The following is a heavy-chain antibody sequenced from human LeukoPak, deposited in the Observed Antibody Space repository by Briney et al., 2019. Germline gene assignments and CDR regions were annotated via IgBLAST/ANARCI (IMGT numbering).Heavy chain of an antibody. CDR1: GYTFTSYG. CDR2: ISAYNGNT. V-gene: IGHV1-18*01. D-gene: IGHD2-2*01. CDR3: ARDNGYIVVVPAAAADDAFDI. J-gene: IGHJ3*02. Sequence: ASVKVSCKASGYTFTSYGISWVRQAPGQGREWMGWISAYNGNTNYAQKLQGRVTMTTDTSTSTAYMELRSLRSDDTAVYYCARDNGYIVVVPAAAADDAFDIWGQGTMVTVSS.